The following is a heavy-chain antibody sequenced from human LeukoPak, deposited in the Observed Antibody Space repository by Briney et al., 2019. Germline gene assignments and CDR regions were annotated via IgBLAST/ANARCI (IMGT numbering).Heavy chain of an antibody. CDR1: GFTFSNYV. Sequence: GGSLRLSCAASGFTFSNYVMSWVRQAPGKGLEWVSASGSGGSTYYADSVKGRFTISRDNSKNTLYLQMNSLRAEDTAVYYCAKDVANHDYWGQGTLVTVSS. CDR3: AKDVANHDY. CDR2: SGSGGST. V-gene: IGHV3-23*01. J-gene: IGHJ4*02.